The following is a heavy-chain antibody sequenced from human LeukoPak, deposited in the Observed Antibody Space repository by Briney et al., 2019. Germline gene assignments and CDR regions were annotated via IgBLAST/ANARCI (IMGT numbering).Heavy chain of an antibody. J-gene: IGHJ4*02. D-gene: IGHD6-13*01. V-gene: IGHV5-51*01. CDR2: IYPGDSDT. Sequence: GESLQISCKGSGYSFTSYWIGWVRQMPGKGLEWMGIIYPGDSDTKYSPSFQGQVTISVDKSISTAYLQWSSLKASDTAMYYCARQTSSRTIDSWGQGTLVTVSS. CDR3: ARQTSSRTIDS. CDR1: GYSFTSYW.